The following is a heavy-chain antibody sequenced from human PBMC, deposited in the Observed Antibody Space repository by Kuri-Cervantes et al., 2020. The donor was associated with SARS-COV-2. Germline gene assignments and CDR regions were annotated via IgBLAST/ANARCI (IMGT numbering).Heavy chain of an antibody. CDR3: VTMILNTFDY. D-gene: IGHD3-22*01. J-gene: IGHJ4*02. Sequence: GESLKISCAASGFTFSSYGMHWVRQAPGRGLEWVAFIRYDGSNKYYADSVKGRFTISRDNSKNTLYLQMNSLRAEDTAVYYCVTMILNTFDYWGRGTLVTVSS. V-gene: IGHV3-30*02. CDR2: IRYDGSNK. CDR1: GFTFSSYG.